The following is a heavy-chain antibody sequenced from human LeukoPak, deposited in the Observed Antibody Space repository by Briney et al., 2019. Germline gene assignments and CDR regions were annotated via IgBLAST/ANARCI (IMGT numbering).Heavy chain of an antibody. D-gene: IGHD5-24*01. Sequence: PGGSLRLSCAASGFTFSSYWMSWVRQAPGKGLEWVANIKQDGSEKYYVDSVKGRFTISRDNAKNSLYLQMNSLRAEDTAVYYCARFSLAREGYNYFDYWGQGTLVTVSS. CDR3: ARFSLAREGYNYFDY. V-gene: IGHV3-7*01. CDR1: GFTFSSYW. CDR2: IKQDGSEK. J-gene: IGHJ4*02.